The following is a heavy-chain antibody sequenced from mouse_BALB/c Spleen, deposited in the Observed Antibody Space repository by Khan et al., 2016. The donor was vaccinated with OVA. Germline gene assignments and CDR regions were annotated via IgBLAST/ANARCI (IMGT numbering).Heavy chain of an antibody. J-gene: IGHJ3*01. CDR2: ISTYFGDA. Sequence: QVQLKQSGAELVRPGVSVKISCKGSGYIFTDFTMHWVKQSHAMSLEWIGVISTYFGDATYNQKFKDKATMTVDKSSSTAYLELARLTSADSAINYWTRGGRGNRFAYWGQGTLVTVSA. V-gene: IGHV1S137*01. CDR3: TRGGRGNRFAY. CDR1: GYIFTDFT.